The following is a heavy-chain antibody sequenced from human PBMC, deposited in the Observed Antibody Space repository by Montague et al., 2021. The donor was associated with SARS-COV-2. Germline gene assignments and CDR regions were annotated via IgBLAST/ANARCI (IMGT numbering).Heavy chain of an antibody. V-gene: IGHV4-59*01. CDR1: GGSFSSYY. Sequence: SETLSLTCAVSGGSFSSYYWTWIRQSPGKGLEWIGYINYSGSANYNPSLKSRVTISIDTSKNQLSLNLSSVTAADTAVYYCARRGVVVIPAVVEYYYGMDVWGQGTLVTISS. CDR3: ARRGVVVIPAVVEYYYGMDV. D-gene: IGHD2-2*01. J-gene: IGHJ6*02. CDR2: INYSGSA.